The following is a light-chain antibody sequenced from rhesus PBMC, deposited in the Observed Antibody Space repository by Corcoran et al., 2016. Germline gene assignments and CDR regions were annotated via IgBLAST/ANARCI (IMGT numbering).Light chain of an antibody. CDR1: QGISSY. V-gene: IGKV1-25*01. CDR2: KAY. Sequence: DILMTQSPSSLSASVGDTVTITCRASQGISSYLAWYQQKPGKAPKLLIYKAYTLQSGVPSRFSGSGFGTDFTLTISSLQPEDFATYYCQQHNSDPRTFGQGTKVEIK. J-gene: IGKJ1*01. CDR3: QQHNSDPRT.